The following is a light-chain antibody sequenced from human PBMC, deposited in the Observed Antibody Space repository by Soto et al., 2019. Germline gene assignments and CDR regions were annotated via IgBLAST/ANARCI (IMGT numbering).Light chain of an antibody. V-gene: IGKV4-1*01. Sequence: DIVMTQSPASLAVSLGERATINCKSSQSVLYSSNNKNYLAWYQQKPGQAPKLLIYWASTRESGVPDRFSGSGSGTDFTLTISSLQAEDVAVYYCQQYYSTLLTFGPGTKVDIK. CDR1: QSVLYSSNNKNY. CDR2: WAS. J-gene: IGKJ3*01. CDR3: QQYYSTLLT.